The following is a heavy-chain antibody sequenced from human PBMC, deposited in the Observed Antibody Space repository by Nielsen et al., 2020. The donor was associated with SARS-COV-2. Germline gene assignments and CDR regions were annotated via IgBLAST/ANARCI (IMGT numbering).Heavy chain of an antibody. V-gene: IGHV1-46*01. D-gene: IGHD6-6*01. CDR1: GYTFTSYY. CDR2: INPSGGST. Sequence: ASVKVSCKASGYTFTSYYMHWVRQAPGQGLEWMGIINPSGGSTSYAQKFQGRVTMTRDTSTSTVYMELSSLRSEDTAVYYCASYIAARPSYYCYGMDVWGQGTTVTVSS. J-gene: IGHJ6*02. CDR3: ASYIAARPSYYCYGMDV.